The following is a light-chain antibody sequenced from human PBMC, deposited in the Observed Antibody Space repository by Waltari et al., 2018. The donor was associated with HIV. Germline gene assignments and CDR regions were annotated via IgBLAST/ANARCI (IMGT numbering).Light chain of an antibody. CDR1: RSDIGSNY. J-gene: IGLJ1*01. V-gene: IGLV1-47*01. Sequence: QSVLTQPPSASGTPGQRVTISCSGARSDIGSNYVYWYQQLPGTAPKLLIYRNYQRPSGVPDRFSASKSGTSASLAISGLRSEDEADYYCAAWDVSLRGAYVFGTGTKVAVL. CDR3: AAWDVSLRGAYV. CDR2: RNY.